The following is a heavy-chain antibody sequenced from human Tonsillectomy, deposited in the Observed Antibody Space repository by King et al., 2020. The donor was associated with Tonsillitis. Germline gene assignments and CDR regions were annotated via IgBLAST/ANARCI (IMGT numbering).Heavy chain of an antibody. CDR2: ISSGSTYI. V-gene: IGHV3-21*01. J-gene: IGHJ4*02. CDR3: ARAYDTIGFFGVY. CDR1: GFSFSSYS. D-gene: IGHD3-22*01. Sequence: VQLVESGGGLVKPGGSLRLSCAASGFSFSSYSMNWVRQVPGKGLEWVSSISSGSTYIFYADSVRGRFTISRDNAENSLYLQMNSLRAEDTAVYYCARAYDTIGFFGVYWGQGTLVPVPS.